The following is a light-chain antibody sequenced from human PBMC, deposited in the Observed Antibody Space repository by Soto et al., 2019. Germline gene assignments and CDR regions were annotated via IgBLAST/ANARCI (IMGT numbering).Light chain of an antibody. CDR3: CSYVSGNTWV. CDR1: SSDVGSYNL. Sequence: QPVLTQPASVSGSPGQSITISCTGTSSDVGSYNLVSWYRQHPDKAPKLIIYGGNKRPSGVSDRFSGSKSGNTASLTISGLQAEDEADYYCCSYVSGNTWVFGGGTKVTVL. CDR2: GGN. J-gene: IGLJ3*02. V-gene: IGLV2-23*01.